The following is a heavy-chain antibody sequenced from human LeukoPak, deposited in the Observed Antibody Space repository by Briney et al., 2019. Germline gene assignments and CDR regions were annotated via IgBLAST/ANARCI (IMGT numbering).Heavy chain of an antibody. CDR2: ISAYNGNT. Sequence: ASVKVSCKASGYTFTNYYIHWVRQAPGQGLEWMGWISAYNGNTNYAQKLQGRVTMTTDTSTSTAYMELRSLRSDDTAVYYCAKTYDSSYCDPWGQGTLVTVSS. J-gene: IGHJ5*02. D-gene: IGHD3-22*01. CDR3: AKTYDSSYCDP. V-gene: IGHV1-18*04. CDR1: GYTFTNYY.